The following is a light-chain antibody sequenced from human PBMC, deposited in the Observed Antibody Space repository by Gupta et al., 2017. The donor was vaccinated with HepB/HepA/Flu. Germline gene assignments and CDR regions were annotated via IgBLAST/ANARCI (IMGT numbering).Light chain of an antibody. Sequence: QSVLTQPPSTSGTPGQRVTISCSGSRYNIGSNTVNCYQQVPGTAPKLLIYSDDQRPSGVPDRFSGSKSGTSASLAISRLQSEDEADYYCAAWDDSLNGLWVFGGGTKLTV. J-gene: IGLJ3*02. CDR1: RYNIGSNT. V-gene: IGLV1-44*01. CDR2: SDD. CDR3: AAWDDSLNGLWV.